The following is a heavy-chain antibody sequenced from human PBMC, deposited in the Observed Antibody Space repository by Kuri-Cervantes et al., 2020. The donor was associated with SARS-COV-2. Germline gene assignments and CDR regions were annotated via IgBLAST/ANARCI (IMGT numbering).Heavy chain of an antibody. V-gene: IGHV4-34*01. J-gene: IGHJ4*02. CDR2: IYHSGST. CDR1: GGSFSGYY. Sequence: SETLSLTCAVYGGSFSGYYWSWIRQPPGKGLEWIGSIYHSGSTYYNPSLKSRVTISVDTSKNQFSLKLSSVTAADTAVYYCARDQIGLLWFGESGYFDYWGQGTLVTVSS. CDR3: ARDQIGLLWFGESGYFDY. D-gene: IGHD3-10*01.